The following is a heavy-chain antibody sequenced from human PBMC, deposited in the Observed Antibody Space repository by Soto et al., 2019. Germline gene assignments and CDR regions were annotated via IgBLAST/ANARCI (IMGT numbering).Heavy chain of an antibody. J-gene: IGHJ5*02. D-gene: IGHD1-26*01. CDR2: IWSDGSNK. CDR3: ARDGSAKKWEPYH. CDR1: GFIFRSYG. V-gene: IGHV3-33*01. Sequence: GGSLRLSCAASGFIFRSYGMHWVRQAPSKGLEWVAVIWSDGSNKYYTDSVKGRFTISRDNSKNTLYLQMNSLRAEDTAVYYCARDGSAKKWEPYHWGHGTLVTVSS.